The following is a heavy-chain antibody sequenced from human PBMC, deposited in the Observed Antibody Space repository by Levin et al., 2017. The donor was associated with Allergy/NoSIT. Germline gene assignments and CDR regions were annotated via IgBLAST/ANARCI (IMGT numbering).Heavy chain of an antibody. CDR1: GGTFSSYA. Sequence: KISCKASGGTFSSYAISWVRQAPGQGLEWMGGIIPIFGTANYAQKFQGRVTITADESTSTAYMELSSLRSEDTAVYYCARAGSYPYYYGMDVWGQGTTVTVSS. CDR3: ARAGSYPYYYGMDV. CDR2: IIPIFGTA. V-gene: IGHV1-69*01. D-gene: IGHD1-26*01. J-gene: IGHJ6*02.